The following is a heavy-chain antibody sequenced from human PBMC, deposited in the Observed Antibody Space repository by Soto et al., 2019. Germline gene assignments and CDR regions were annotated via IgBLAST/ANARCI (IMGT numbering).Heavy chain of an antibody. J-gene: IGHJ4*02. D-gene: IGHD3-3*01. Sequence: SVKVSCKASGGTFSSYAISWVRQAPGQGLEWMGGIIPIFGTANYAQKFQGRVTITADESTSTAYMELSSLRSEDTAVYYCARARGILEWLPSGDYWGQGTLVTVSS. CDR3: ARARGILEWLPSGDY. CDR1: GGTFSSYA. V-gene: IGHV1-69*13. CDR2: IIPIFGTA.